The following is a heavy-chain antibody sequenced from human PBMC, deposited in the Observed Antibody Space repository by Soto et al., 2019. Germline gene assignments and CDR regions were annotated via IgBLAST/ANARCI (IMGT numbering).Heavy chain of an antibody. D-gene: IGHD1-26*01. J-gene: IGHJ4*02. CDR2: IKEDGSEK. CDR3: ARDREWEPSHEGFDY. V-gene: IGHV3-7*03. CDR1: GFTFSSYC. Sequence: EVQLVESGGGLVQRGGSLRLSCEVSGFTFSSYCMTWVRQAPGKGLEWVATIKEDGSEKYYVDSVKGRFTISRDNAKNSLYLQMNSLRVVDTAVYYCARDREWEPSHEGFDYWGQGTLVTVSS.